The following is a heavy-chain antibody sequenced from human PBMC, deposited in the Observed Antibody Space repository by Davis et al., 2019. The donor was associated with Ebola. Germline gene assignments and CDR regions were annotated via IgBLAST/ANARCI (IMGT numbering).Heavy chain of an antibody. CDR2: IHQDGSET. D-gene: IGHD2-2*02. CDR3: ARDPLPTSIQDWFDP. Sequence: PGGSLRLSCAASGFTFDNYWMSWVRQAPGKGPEWVANIHQDGSETYYVDSVKGRFTISRDNAKNSLYLQMNSLRAEDTAVYYCARDPLPTSIQDWFDPWGQGTLVTVSS. J-gene: IGHJ5*02. V-gene: IGHV3-7*03. CDR1: GFTFDNYW.